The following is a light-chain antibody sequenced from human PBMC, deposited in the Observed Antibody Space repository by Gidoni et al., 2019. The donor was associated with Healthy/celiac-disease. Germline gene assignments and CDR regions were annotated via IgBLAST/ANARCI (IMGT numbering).Light chain of an antibody. Sequence: EIVLTQSPATLSLSPGERANLSCRASQSVSSYLAWYQQKPGQAPRLLIYDASNRATGIPARFSGSGSGTDFTLTISSLEPEDFAVYYCQQRSNWPPRYTFXXXTKLEIK. V-gene: IGKV3-11*01. J-gene: IGKJ2*01. CDR2: DAS. CDR3: QQRSNWPPRYT. CDR1: QSVSSY.